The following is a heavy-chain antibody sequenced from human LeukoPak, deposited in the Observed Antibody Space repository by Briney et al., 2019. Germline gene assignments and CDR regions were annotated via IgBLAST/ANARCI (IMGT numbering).Heavy chain of an antibody. D-gene: IGHD1-26*01. J-gene: IGHJ6*02. CDR3: ARDRAQGGYYYYGLDV. Sequence: LRLSCAASGFTFSDYYMSWIRQHPGKGLEWIGYVYYSGSTYYSPSLKSRVSISVDTSTNQFSLKLSSVTAADTAVYYCARDRAQGGYYYYGLDVWGQGTTVTVSS. V-gene: IGHV4-31*02. CDR2: VYYSGST. CDR1: GFTFSDYY.